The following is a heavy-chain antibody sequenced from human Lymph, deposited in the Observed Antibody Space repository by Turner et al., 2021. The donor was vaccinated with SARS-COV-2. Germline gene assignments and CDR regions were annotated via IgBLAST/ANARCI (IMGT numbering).Heavy chain of an antibody. D-gene: IGHD6-6*01. V-gene: IGHV3-23*01. CDR2: ISGSGGST. Sequence: EVRLLESGGGLVQRGGSLRLSCAASGFPFSSYAMSWVRQAPGKGLEWVSAISGSGGSTYYADSVKGRFTISRDNSKNTLYLQMNSLRAEDTAVYYCANLYSSSAAGDPWGQGTLVTVSS. J-gene: IGHJ5*02. CDR3: ANLYSSSAAGDP. CDR1: GFPFSSYA.